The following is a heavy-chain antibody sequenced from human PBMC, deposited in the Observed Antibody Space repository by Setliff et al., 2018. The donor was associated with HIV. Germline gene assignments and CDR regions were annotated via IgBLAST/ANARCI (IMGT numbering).Heavy chain of an antibody. D-gene: IGHD5-18*01. CDR3: ARGDRGGRYNYGGFWFDT. CDR2: IYYSGST. CDR1: GGSMTNYY. Sequence: SETLSLTCSVSGGSMTNYYWRWIRQSPGGPLEGIGFIYYSGSTIYNPSLKSRVTIELVTPRNQISLKLTSVTAADTATYYCARGDRGGRYNYGGFWFDTWGQGTLVTVSS. V-gene: IGHV4-59*12. J-gene: IGHJ5*02.